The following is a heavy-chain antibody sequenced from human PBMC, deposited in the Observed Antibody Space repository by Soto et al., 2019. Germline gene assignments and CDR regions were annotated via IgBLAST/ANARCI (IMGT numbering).Heavy chain of an antibody. CDR1: GYTFTGYY. J-gene: IGHJ6*03. CDR3: AREIRSGGLYYMDV. D-gene: IGHD1-26*01. V-gene: IGHV1-2*04. CDR2: ISPNSGGT. Sequence: ASVKVSCKASGYTFTGYYMHWVRQAPGQGLEWMGWISPNSGGTNYAQKFQGWVTMTRDTSISTAYMELSRLRSDDTAVYYCAREIRSGGLYYMDVWGKGTTVTVSS.